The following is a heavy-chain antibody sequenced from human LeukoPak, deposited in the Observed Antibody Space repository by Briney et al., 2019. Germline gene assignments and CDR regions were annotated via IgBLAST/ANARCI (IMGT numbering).Heavy chain of an antibody. CDR1: GGSISSYY. V-gene: IGHV4-59*08. D-gene: IGHD3-10*01. CDR3: ARLPHMVRGVRTEVFDY. Sequence: SETLSLTCTVSGGSISSYYWSWIRQPPGKGLEWIGYIYYSGRTNYNPSLKSRVTISVDTSKNQFSLKLSSVTAADTAVYYCARLPHMVRGVRTEVFDYWGQGTLVTVSS. J-gene: IGHJ4*02. CDR2: IYYSGRT.